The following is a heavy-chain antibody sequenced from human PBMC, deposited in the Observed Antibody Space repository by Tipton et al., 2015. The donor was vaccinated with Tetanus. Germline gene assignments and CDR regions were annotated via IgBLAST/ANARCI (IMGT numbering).Heavy chain of an antibody. CDR2: IRGSGGHI. CDR1: GFNFSTYT. V-gene: IGHV3-21*01. D-gene: IGHD2-15*01. J-gene: IGHJ5*02. Sequence: SLRLSCVGSGFNFSTYTMNWVRQAPGKGLEWVSSIRGSGGHIYYADSVKGRFTISRDNAKNSLYLQMNSLRVEDTAMYLCVRDPHPVEVAGRWWWFDPWGQGTLVTVSS. CDR3: VRDPHPVEVAGRWWWFDP.